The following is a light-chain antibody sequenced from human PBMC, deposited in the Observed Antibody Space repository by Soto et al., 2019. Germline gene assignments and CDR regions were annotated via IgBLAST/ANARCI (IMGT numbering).Light chain of an antibody. Sequence: EIVMTQSPATLSVSPVGIATLSFMASQSISDTLAWYQQKPGQAPRLLIHGASTRAPGFPARFSGSGSGTDFTLTISSLQSEDFAVYYCQQYDNWPWKCGQGTKGDI. CDR1: QSISDT. CDR3: QQYDNWPWK. CDR2: GAS. V-gene: IGKV3-15*01. J-gene: IGKJ1*01.